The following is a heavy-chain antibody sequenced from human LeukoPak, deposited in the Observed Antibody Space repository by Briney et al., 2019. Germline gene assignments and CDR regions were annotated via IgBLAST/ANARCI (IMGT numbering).Heavy chain of an antibody. CDR2: IYYSGST. Sequence: PSETLSLTCTVSGGSVSSGSYYWSWIRQPPGKGLEWTGYIYYSGSTNYNPSLKSRVTISVDTSKNQFSLKLSSVTAADTAVHYCARESQAAAGDYWYFDLWGRGTLVTVSS. CDR1: GGSVSSGSYY. D-gene: IGHD6-13*01. CDR3: ARESQAAAGDYWYFDL. J-gene: IGHJ2*01. V-gene: IGHV4-61*01.